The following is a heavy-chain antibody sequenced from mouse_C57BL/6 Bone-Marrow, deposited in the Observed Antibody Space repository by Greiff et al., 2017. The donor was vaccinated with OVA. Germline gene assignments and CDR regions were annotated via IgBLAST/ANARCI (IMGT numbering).Heavy chain of an antibody. Sequence: EVNLVESGGGLVKPGGSLKLSCAASGFTFSSYTMSWVRQTPEKRLEWVATISGGGGNTYYPDSVKGRFTISRDNAKNTLYLQMSSLRSEDTALYYCARHGIYDGGYFDYWGQGTTLTVSS. D-gene: IGHD2-3*01. CDR1: GFTFSSYT. CDR2: ISGGGGNT. V-gene: IGHV5-9*01. CDR3: ARHGIYDGGYFDY. J-gene: IGHJ2*01.